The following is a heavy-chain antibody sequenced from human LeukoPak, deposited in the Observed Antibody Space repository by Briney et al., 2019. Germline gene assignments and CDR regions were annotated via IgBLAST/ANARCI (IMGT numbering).Heavy chain of an antibody. Sequence: GGSLRLSCAASGFTFSSYWMSWVRQAPGKGLEWVANIKQDGSEKYYVDSVKGRFTISRDNAKNSLYLQMNSLRAEDTAVYYCATTDYSSRWEYFQDWGQGTLVTVSS. V-gene: IGHV3-7*05. CDR3: ATTDYSSRWEYFQD. D-gene: IGHD6-13*01. CDR2: IKQDGSEK. J-gene: IGHJ1*01. CDR1: GFTFSSYW.